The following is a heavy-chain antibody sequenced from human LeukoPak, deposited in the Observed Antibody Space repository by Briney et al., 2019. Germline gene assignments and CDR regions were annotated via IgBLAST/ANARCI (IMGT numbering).Heavy chain of an antibody. Sequence: GGSLGLSCAASGFTFSSYSMNWVRQAPGKGLVWVSCIKSDGSSTSIADSAKGRFTISRDNAKNTVYLQMNSLRAEDTAVYYCVRDNRSYNFDYWGQGALVTVSS. CDR3: VRDNRSYNFDY. J-gene: IGHJ4*02. CDR1: GFTFSSYS. V-gene: IGHV3-74*01. D-gene: IGHD1-26*01. CDR2: IKSDGSST.